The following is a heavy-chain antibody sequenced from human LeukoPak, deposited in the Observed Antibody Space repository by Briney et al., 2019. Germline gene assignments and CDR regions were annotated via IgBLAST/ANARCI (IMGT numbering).Heavy chain of an antibody. J-gene: IGHJ6*02. V-gene: IGHV3-21*01. D-gene: IGHD4-17*01. CDR2: ISSSSSYI. CDR1: GFTFSSYS. CDR3: ARHDFGYGMDV. Sequence: GGSLRLSCAASGFTFSSYSMNWVRQAPGKGLEWVSSISSSSSYIYYADSVKGRFIISRDDAKNSLFLQMSSLRADDTAVYYCARHDFGYGMDVWGQGTMVTVSS.